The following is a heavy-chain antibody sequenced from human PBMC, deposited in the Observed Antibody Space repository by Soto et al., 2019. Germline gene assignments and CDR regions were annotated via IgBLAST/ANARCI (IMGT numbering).Heavy chain of an antibody. Sequence: QGHLVQSGAEVKKPGASVKVSCKASGYTFTRYGIRWVRQAPGQGLEWMGWISGYNGDTNYAQNHQHSVTLTKEAYTNTAYMEVRSPTTDGMELYCCATNGKPPYYCSGQGVWGPVTT. J-gene: IGHJ6*02. V-gene: IGHV1-18*03. CDR3: ATNGKPPYYCSGQGV. CDR1: GYTFTRYG. D-gene: IGHD2-8*01. CDR2: ISGYNGDT.